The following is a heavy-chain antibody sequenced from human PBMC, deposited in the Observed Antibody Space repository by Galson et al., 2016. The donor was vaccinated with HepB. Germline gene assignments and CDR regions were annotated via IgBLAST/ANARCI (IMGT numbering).Heavy chain of an antibody. CDR1: GGTFTTYS. J-gene: IGHJ4*02. V-gene: IGHV1-69*13. CDR2: ILPISGTP. Sequence: SVKVSCKASGGTFTTYSINWVRQAPGQGLEWMGGILPISGTPNYAQRFQGRVTISADESTGTAYMELNSLRSDDTAVYYCARDSDHVADYFDYWGQGTLVTVSS. CDR3: ARDSDHVADYFDY. D-gene: IGHD1-14*01.